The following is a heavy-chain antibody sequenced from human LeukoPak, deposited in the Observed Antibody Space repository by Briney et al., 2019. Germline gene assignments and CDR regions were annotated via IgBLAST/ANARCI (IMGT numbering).Heavy chain of an antibody. Sequence: PGGSLRLSCAASGFTFTSYAMHWVRQAPGKGLEWVAVISYDGSNKYYADSVKGRFTISRDNSKNTLYLQMNSLRAEDTAVYYCAKETRFGELFGTDYYYYGMDVWGQGTTVTVSS. V-gene: IGHV3-30-3*01. D-gene: IGHD3-10*01. CDR1: GFTFTSYA. CDR3: AKETRFGELFGTDYYYYGMDV. J-gene: IGHJ6*02. CDR2: ISYDGSNK.